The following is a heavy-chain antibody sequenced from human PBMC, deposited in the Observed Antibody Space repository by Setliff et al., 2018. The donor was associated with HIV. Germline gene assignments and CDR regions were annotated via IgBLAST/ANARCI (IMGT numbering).Heavy chain of an antibody. D-gene: IGHD3-3*02. Sequence: ASVKVSCKASGYTFTGYYMHWVRQAPGQGLEWMGWINPNSGGTNYAQKFQGSVTMTRDTSSSTAYMELSRLRSDDTAVYYCAGVPGRHVRSGYAFDIWGQGTMVTVSS. CDR1: GYTFTGYY. CDR2: INPNSGGT. J-gene: IGHJ3*02. CDR3: AGVPGRHVRSGYAFDI. V-gene: IGHV1-2*02.